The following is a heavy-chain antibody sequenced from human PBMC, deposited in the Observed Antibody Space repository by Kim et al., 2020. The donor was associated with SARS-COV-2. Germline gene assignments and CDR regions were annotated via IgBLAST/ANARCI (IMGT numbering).Heavy chain of an antibody. CDR2: IYYSGST. Sequence: SETLSLTCTVSGGSISSSSYYWGWIRQPPGKGLEWIGSIYYSGSTYYNPSLKSRVTISVDTSKNQFSLKLSSVTAADTAVYYCARHGDSSGYHIEPLPEYFQHWGQGTLVTVSS. J-gene: IGHJ1*01. CDR1: GGSISSSSYY. D-gene: IGHD3-22*01. V-gene: IGHV4-39*01. CDR3: ARHGDSSGYHIEPLPEYFQH.